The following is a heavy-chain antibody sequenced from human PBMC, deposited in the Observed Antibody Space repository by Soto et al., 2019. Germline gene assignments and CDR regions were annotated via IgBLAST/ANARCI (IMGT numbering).Heavy chain of an antibody. Sequence: QVQVVQSGAEVKKPGSSVKVSCKTSGGTFSTSAISWVRQAPGQGLEWMGGIMPIFRTADYAQRFQGRVTSTADESASTAYLELRSLTSEDTAIYYCARDKDRAQVGGNYCYIMDDWGQGTTVIVTS. CDR3: ARDKDRAQVGGNYCYIMDD. V-gene: IGHV1-69*12. J-gene: IGHJ6*02. CDR1: GGTFSTSA. D-gene: IGHD2-2*01. CDR2: IMPIFRTA.